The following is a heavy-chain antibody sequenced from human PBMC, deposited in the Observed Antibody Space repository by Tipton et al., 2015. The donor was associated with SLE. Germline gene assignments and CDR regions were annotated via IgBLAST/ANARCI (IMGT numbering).Heavy chain of an antibody. CDR2: ISYDGSNK. D-gene: IGHD6-13*01. CDR3: ARGFLERQQLVLYYYYYMDV. CDR1: GFTFSSYA. J-gene: IGHJ6*03. V-gene: IGHV3-30*04. Sequence: SLRLSCAASGFTFSSYAMHWVRQAPGKGLEWVAVISYDGSNKYYADSVKGRFTISRDNSKNTLYLQMNSLRAEDTAVYYCARGFLERQQLVLYYYYYMDVWGKGTTVTVSS.